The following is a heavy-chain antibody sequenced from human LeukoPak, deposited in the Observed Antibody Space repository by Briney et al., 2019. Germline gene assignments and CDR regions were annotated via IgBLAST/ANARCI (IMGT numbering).Heavy chain of an antibody. D-gene: IGHD6-13*01. CDR2: ISGSGGST. Sequence: GGSLRLSCAASGFTLSSYAMSWVRQAPGKGLEWVSAISGSGGSTYSADSVKGRFTISRDKSKNTLYLQMNSLRAEDTAEYYCAKVYISPLAATGSTGGDYWGQGTLVTVSS. CDR3: AKVYISPLAATGSTGGDY. V-gene: IGHV3-23*01. J-gene: IGHJ4*02. CDR1: GFTLSSYA.